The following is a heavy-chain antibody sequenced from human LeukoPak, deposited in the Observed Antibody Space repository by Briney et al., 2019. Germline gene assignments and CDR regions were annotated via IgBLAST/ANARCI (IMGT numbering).Heavy chain of an antibody. V-gene: IGHV3-49*01. J-gene: IGHJ4*02. CDR1: GFSPADYG. Sequence: GGSLRLSCTPSGFSPADYGTSWFRQAPGGGRGWVGFIIIKVHRAAAEYTASVKGRLFISTGDSKSTANLQMDSLQTGDTAVYYCSRDLYYDGWTIYRDYFDYWGQGTLVTVSS. CDR3: SRDLYYDGWTIYRDYFDY. D-gene: IGHD3-3*01. CDR2: IIIKVHRAAA.